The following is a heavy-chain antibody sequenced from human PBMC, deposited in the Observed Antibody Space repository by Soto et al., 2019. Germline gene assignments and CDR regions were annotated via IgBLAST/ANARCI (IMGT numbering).Heavy chain of an antibody. Sequence: GGSLRLSCAASGFTFSNYAMSWVRQAPGKGLEWVSTISGRGGNTYYADSVKGRFTISRDNSRNTLYLQMDSLRVEDSAVYSCAKAGCSGGTCYLYYFDYWGQGALVTVSS. V-gene: IGHV3-23*01. CDR3: AKAGCSGGTCYLYYFDY. CDR2: ISGRGGNT. D-gene: IGHD2-15*01. CDR1: GFTFSNYA. J-gene: IGHJ4*02.